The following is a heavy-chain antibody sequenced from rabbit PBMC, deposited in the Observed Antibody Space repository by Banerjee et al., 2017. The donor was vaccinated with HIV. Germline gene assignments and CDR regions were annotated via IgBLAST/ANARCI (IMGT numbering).Heavy chain of an antibody. CDR1: GFSFSSNA. CDR2: INTGDGNT. J-gene: IGHJ3*01. Sequence: QSLEESGGGLVKPGASLTLTCKASGFSFSSNAMCWVRQAPGKGLEWIACINTGDGNTYYASWAKGRFTISRTSTTVDLKMTSLTAADTATYFCVRHNSGLRLWGQGTLVTVS. D-gene: IGHD4-1*01. V-gene: IGHV1S40*01. CDR3: VRHNSGLRL.